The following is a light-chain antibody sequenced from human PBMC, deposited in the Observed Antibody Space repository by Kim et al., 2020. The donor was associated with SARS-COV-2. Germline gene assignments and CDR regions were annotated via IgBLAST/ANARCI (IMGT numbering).Light chain of an antibody. J-gene: IGKJ2*03. CDR1: QSVDRW. CDR2: DAT. Sequence: IPLTQSPSTLSASIGDRVSITCRASQSVDRWLAWYQQRPGKAPKLLIYDATDLKSGVPSRFSGRGSGTEFTLTITSLQPDDFGTYYCQQYSTYSYSLGQGTKLEIK. V-gene: IGKV1-5*01. CDR3: QQYSTYSYS.